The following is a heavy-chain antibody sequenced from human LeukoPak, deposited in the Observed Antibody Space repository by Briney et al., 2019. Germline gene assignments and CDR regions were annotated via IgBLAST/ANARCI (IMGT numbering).Heavy chain of an antibody. CDR3: ARGLDYYDSSGYYHHYFDY. CDR1: GGSISSYY. D-gene: IGHD3-22*01. V-gene: IGHV4-4*07. J-gene: IGHJ4*02. Sequence: SETLSLTCTVSGGSISSYYWSWIRQPAGKGLEWIGRIYTSGSSNSNPSLKSRVTMSADTSKNQFSLKLSSVTAADTAVYYCARGLDYYDSSGYYHHYFDYWGQGTLVTVSS. CDR2: IYTSGSS.